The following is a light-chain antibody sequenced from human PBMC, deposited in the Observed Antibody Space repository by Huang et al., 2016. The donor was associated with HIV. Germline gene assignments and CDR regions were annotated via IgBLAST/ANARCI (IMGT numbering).Light chain of an antibody. CDR2: GAS. V-gene: IGKV3-15*01. CDR1: QSVSSN. J-gene: IGKJ2*01. Sequence: EIVMTQSPATLSVSPGERATLSCRASQSVSSNLAWYQQKPGQAPRLFIPGASTRATGIPARFTGSGSGTEFTLTISSLQSEDFAVYYCQQYNNWPRTFGQGTKLEIK. CDR3: QQYNNWPRT.